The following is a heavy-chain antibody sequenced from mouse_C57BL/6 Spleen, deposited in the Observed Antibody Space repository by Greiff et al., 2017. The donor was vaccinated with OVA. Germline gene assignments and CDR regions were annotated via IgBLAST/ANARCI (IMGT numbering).Heavy chain of an antibody. CDR2: IYPGSGST. CDR1: GYTFTSYW. V-gene: IGHV1-55*01. CDR3: ARKDYYYGSSPLDY. Sequence: QVQLQQPGAELVKPGASVQMSCKASGYTFTSYWITWVKQRPGQGLEWIGDIYPGSGSTNYNEKFKSKATLTVDTSSSTAYMQLSSLTSEDSAVYYCARKDYYYGSSPLDYWGQGTTLTVSS. J-gene: IGHJ2*01. D-gene: IGHD1-1*01.